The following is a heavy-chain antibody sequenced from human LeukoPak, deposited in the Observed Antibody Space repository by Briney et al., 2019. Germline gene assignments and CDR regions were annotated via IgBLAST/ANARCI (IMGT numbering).Heavy chain of an antibody. J-gene: IGHJ3*02. D-gene: IGHD3-22*01. CDR3: TRQVLSGRGNYYDNRHAFDI. CDR2: IRSKANSYAT. V-gene: IGHV3-73*01. CDR1: GFTFSGSA. Sequence: GGSLRLSCAASGFTFSGSAMHWVRQASGKGLEWVGRIRSKANSYATAYAASVKGRFTISRDDSKNTAYLQMNSLKTEDTAVYYCTRQVLSGRGNYYDNRHAFDIWGQGTMVTVSS.